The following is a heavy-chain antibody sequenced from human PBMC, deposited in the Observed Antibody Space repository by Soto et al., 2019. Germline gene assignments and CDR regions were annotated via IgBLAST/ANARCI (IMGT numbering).Heavy chain of an antibody. Sequence: QVQLQQWGAGLLKPSETLSLTCAVYGGSFSGYYWSWIRQPPGKGLEWIGEINHSGSTNYNPSLKSRVTISVDTSKNQFSLKLSSVTAADTAVYYCARAPGIFKWLQLGFDYWGQGTLVTVSS. CDR1: GGSFSGYY. CDR2: INHSGST. CDR3: ARAPGIFKWLQLGFDY. V-gene: IGHV4-34*01. D-gene: IGHD5-12*01. J-gene: IGHJ4*02.